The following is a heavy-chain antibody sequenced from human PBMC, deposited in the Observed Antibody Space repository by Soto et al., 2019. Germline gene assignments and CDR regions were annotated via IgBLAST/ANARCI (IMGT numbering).Heavy chain of an antibody. CDR2: ISGYNGNI. Sequence: QIQLEHSRSEVKEHGTSLKLSCETSGYSFTNYGISWVRQAPGQGLDWMGWISGYNGNIKYAQKFHDRVIMTADKFTSTAYLEVRNLRSDDTAVYYCARADTWVSGRVGTYWGQGTKVTASS. D-gene: IGHD1-1*01. CDR3: ARADTWVSGRVGTY. CDR1: GYSFTNYG. J-gene: IGHJ4*02. V-gene: IGHV1-18*04.